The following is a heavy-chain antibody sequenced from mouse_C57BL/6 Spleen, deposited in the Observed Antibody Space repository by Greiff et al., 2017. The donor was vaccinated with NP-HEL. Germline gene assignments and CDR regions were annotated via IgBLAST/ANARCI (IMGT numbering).Heavy chain of an antibody. Sequence: VQLQQSGPELVKPGASVKISCKASGYAFSSSWMNWVKQRPGKGLEWIGRIYPGDGDTNYNGKFKGKATLTADKSSSTAYMQLSSLTSEDSAVYFCARGWLLLDYWGQGTTLTVSS. V-gene: IGHV1-82*01. CDR1: GYAFSSSW. D-gene: IGHD2-3*01. CDR2: IYPGDGDT. CDR3: ARGWLLLDY. J-gene: IGHJ2*01.